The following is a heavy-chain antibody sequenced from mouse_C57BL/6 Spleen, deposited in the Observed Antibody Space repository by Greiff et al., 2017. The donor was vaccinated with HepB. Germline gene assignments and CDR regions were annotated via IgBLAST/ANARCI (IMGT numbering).Heavy chain of an antibody. Sequence: QVQLKQSGAELAKPGASVKLSCKASGYTFTSYWMHWVKQRPGQGLEWIGYINPSSGYTKYNQKFKDKATLTADKSSSTAYMQLSSLTYEDSAVYYGARVYYYGSSYDYYAMDYWGQGTSVTVSS. CDR2: INPSSGYT. CDR1: GYTFTSYW. V-gene: IGHV1-7*01. D-gene: IGHD1-1*01. CDR3: ARVYYYGSSYDYYAMDY. J-gene: IGHJ4*01.